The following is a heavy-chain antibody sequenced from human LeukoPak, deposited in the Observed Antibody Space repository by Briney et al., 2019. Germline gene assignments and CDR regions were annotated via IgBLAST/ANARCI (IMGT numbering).Heavy chain of an antibody. V-gene: IGHV3-30*02. CDR2: IRDDGGNK. CDR1: GFSFSSYG. Sequence: AGGSLRLSCAASGFSFSSYGMHWVRQAPGKGLEWVAFIRDDGGNKYYADSVKGRFTISRDNSMNTLYLQMNSLSAEDTAVYYCAKDEGPNIVVVPAAIDYWGQGTLVTVSS. CDR3: AKDEGPNIVVVPAAIDY. J-gene: IGHJ4*02. D-gene: IGHD2-2*02.